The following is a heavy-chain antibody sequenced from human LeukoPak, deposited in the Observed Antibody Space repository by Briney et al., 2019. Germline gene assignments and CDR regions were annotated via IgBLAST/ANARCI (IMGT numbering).Heavy chain of an antibody. Sequence: PGGSLRLSCAASGFTFDDYAMHWVRQAPGKGLEWVSGISWNSGSIGYADSVKGRFTISRDNAKNSLYLQMNSLRAEDTALYYRAKMVRGTNSYYFDYWGQGTLVTVSS. J-gene: IGHJ4*02. CDR3: AKMVRGTNSYYFDY. D-gene: IGHD3-10*01. CDR2: ISWNSGSI. V-gene: IGHV3-9*01. CDR1: GFTFDDYA.